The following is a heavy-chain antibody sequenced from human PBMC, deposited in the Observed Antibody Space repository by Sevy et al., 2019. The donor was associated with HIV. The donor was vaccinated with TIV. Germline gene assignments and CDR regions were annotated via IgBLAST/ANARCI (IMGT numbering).Heavy chain of an antibody. Sequence: GGSLRLSCAASGFTFSNYAMTWVRQAPGKGLEWVSGIGGSGSDTYYADFVKGRFTISRDNSKNTLSLQMNNMRAEDTAVYYCAKCAADAFWSGRPNYFDPWGQGTLVTVSS. D-gene: IGHD3-3*01. V-gene: IGHV3-23*01. J-gene: IGHJ5*02. CDR3: AKCAADAFWSGRPNYFDP. CDR1: GFTFSNYA. CDR2: IGGSGSDT.